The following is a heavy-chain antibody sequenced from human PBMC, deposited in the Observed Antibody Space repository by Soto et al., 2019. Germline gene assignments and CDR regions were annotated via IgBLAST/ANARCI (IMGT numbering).Heavy chain of an antibody. D-gene: IGHD2-21*02. J-gene: IGHJ3*02. CDR1: GFTFSSYA. CDR3: AKDLAYCGGDCLGAFDI. Sequence: LRLSCAASGFTFSSYAMSWVRQAPGKGLEWVSAISGSGGSTYYADSVKGRFTISRDNSKNTLYLQMNSLRAEDTAVYYCAKDLAYCGGDCLGAFDIWGQGTMVTVSS. V-gene: IGHV3-23*01. CDR2: ISGSGGST.